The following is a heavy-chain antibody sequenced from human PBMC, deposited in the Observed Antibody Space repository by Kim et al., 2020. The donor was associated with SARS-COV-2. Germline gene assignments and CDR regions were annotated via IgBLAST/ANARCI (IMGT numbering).Heavy chain of an antibody. V-gene: IGHV4-31*03. Sequence: SETLSLTCSVSDGSITRDGYYWSWIRQHPGKGLEWIGNIHYSGNTHYNPSLKSRVIMSVDMSKNHFSLNLSSVTAADTAVYYCARMHSNYDLWSGYRYGFDVWGQGTTVTVSS. CDR3: ARMHSNYDLWSGYRYGFDV. D-gene: IGHD3-3*01. J-gene: IGHJ6*02. CDR2: IHYSGNT. CDR1: DGSITRDGYY.